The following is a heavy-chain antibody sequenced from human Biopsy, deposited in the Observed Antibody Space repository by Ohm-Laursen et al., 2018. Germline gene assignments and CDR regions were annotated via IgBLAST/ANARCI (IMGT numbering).Heavy chain of an antibody. CDR2: INHRGST. J-gene: IGHJ6*02. Sequence: SWIRQPPGKGLEWIGEINHRGSTNYNPSLKSRVTISVDTSKNQFSLKLRSVTAADTAVYYCARAVDYYDPYYYYGLDVWGQGTTVTVSS. D-gene: IGHD3-16*01. V-gene: IGHV4-34*01. CDR3: ARAVDYYDPYYYYGLDV.